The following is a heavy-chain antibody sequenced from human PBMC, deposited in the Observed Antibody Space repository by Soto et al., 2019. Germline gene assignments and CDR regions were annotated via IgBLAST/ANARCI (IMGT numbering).Heavy chain of an antibody. D-gene: IGHD1-26*01. CDR1: SGYISSTNW. V-gene: IGHV4-4*02. J-gene: IGHJ4*02. CDR2: IYHSGST. Sequence: QVHLQESGPGLVEPSGTLSLTCSVSSGYISSTNWWSWVRQPPGKGLEWIGEIYHSGSTNYNPSLKSRVSISIDKSNNQFSLKLNSVTAADPAVCYCATYGRENFKYWGQGSLVTYSS. CDR3: ATYGRENFKY.